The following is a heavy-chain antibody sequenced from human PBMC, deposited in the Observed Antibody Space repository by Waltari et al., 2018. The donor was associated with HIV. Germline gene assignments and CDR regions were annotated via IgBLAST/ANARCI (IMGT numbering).Heavy chain of an antibody. J-gene: IGHJ4*02. CDR3: AKVYYFDSRGDFLKAPRYDY. Sequence: EAHLLAAGGGLVQPGGSLRPACGLSGFMLHIFGLCGVRQPPGKGQDWVSVILGNGGSAYYADSVKGRFTTSRDNSKSTLYLQMNSLRVEDTAIYYCAKVYYFDSRGDFLKAPRYDYWGQGTLVTVSS. CDR1: GFMLHIFG. CDR2: ILGNGGSA. V-gene: IGHV3-23*01. D-gene: IGHD3-22*01.